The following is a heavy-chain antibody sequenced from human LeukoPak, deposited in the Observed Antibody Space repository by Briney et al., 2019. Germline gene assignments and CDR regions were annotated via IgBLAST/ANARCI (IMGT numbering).Heavy chain of an antibody. V-gene: IGHV1-2*02. CDR2: INPNSGGT. J-gene: IGHJ4*02. CDR3: ARDVWGLLSYFDY. CDR1: GYTFTGYY. Sequence: ASVKVSCKASGYTFTGYYMHWVRQAPGQGLEWMGWINPNSGGTNYAQKFQGRVTMTRDTSISTAYMELSRLRSEDTAVYYCARDVWGLLSYFDYWGQGTLVTVSS. D-gene: IGHD2-15*01.